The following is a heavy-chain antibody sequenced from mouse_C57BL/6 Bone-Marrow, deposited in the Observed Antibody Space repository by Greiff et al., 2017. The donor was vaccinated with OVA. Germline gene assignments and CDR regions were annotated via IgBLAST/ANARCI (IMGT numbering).Heavy chain of an antibody. Sequence: QVQLKESGPELVKPGASVKISCKASGYAFSSSWMNWVKQRPGKGLEWIGRIYPGDGDTNYNGKFKGKATLTADKSSSTAYMQLSSLTSEDSAVYFCARSDYYGSRDYAMDYWGQGTSVTVSS. CDR1: GYAFSSSW. CDR2: IYPGDGDT. J-gene: IGHJ4*01. CDR3: ARSDYYGSRDYAMDY. D-gene: IGHD1-1*01. V-gene: IGHV1-82*01.